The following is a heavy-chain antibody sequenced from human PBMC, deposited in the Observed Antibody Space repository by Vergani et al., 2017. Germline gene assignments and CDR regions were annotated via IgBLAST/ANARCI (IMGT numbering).Heavy chain of an antibody. V-gene: IGHV4-34*01. Sequence: QVQLQQWGAGLLKPSETLSLTCAVYGGSFSGYYWSWIRQPPGKGLEWIGEINHSGSTNYNPSLKSRVTISVNTSKNHFSLKLSSVTAADTAVYYCARKRGVERYYYYMDVWGKGTTVTVSS. D-gene: IGHD5-24*01. CDR1: GGSFSGYY. CDR3: ARKRGVERYYYYMDV. CDR2: INHSGST. J-gene: IGHJ6*03.